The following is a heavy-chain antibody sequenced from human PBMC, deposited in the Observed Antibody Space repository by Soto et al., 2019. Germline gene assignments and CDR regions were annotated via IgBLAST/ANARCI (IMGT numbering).Heavy chain of an antibody. J-gene: IGHJ4*02. V-gene: IGHV4-31*03. CDR2: IYYGGST. CDR1: GGSISSGGYY. CDR3: ARGSYYDYVWGSYRHDYFDY. Sequence: SETLSLSCTVSGGSISSGGYYWSWIRQHPGKGLEWIGNIYYGGSTYYNPSLKTRVTISVDKSKNQFSLKLSSVTAADTAVYYCARGSYYDYVWGSYRHDYFDYWGQGTLVTVSS. D-gene: IGHD3-16*01.